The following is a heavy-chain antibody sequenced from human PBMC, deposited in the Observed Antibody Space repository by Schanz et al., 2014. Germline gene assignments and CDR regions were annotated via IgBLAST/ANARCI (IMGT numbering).Heavy chain of an antibody. J-gene: IGHJ4*02. D-gene: IGHD4-17*01. CDR1: GGTFNSYT. V-gene: IGHV1-69*02. CDR3: ARGYGDSPTDF. Sequence: QVQLVQSGAEVKKPGSSMKASCKASGGTFNSYTINWVRQAPGQGLEWMGRIIPILGIANYAQKFQDRVTITADRSTSTAYMELSSLRSEDTAVYYCARGYGDSPTDFWGQGTLVTVSS. CDR2: IIPILGIA.